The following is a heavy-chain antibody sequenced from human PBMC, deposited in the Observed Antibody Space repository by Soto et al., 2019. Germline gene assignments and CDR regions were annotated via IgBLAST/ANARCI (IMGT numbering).Heavy chain of an antibody. CDR2: ISSGSSYI. CDR3: ARDILSGGAYPDS. D-gene: IGHD3-10*01. V-gene: IGHV3-21*01. Sequence: GSLRLSCSASGFHFHTHTMNWVRQAPGKGLEWISSISSGSSYIYYAGSVKGRFTISRDNAKNSLFLQMNSLRADDTAVYYCARDILSGGAYPDSWGQGTKVTVSS. J-gene: IGHJ5*01. CDR1: GFHFHTHT.